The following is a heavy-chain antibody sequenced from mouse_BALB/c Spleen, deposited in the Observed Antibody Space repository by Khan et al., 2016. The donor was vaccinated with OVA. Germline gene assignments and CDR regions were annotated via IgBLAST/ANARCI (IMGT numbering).Heavy chain of an antibody. Sequence: QVQLKASGAELVKPGASVKLSCKTSGYTFTSYWIQWVKQRPGQGLGWIGEIFPGTGTTYYNENFKGKATLTIDTSSTTAYMQLSSLTSEDSAVYFCARGYFGNYEFAYWGQGTLVTVSA. D-gene: IGHD2-1*01. CDR1: GYTFTSYW. CDR2: IFPGTGTT. J-gene: IGHJ3*01. CDR3: ARGYFGNYEFAY. V-gene: IGHV1S132*01.